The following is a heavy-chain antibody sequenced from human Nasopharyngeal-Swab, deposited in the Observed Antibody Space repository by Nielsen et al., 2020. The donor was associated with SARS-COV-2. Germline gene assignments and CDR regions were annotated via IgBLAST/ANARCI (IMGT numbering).Heavy chain of an antibody. V-gene: IGHV4-59*01. J-gene: IGHJ2*01. Sequence: GSLRLSCTVSGDSITTYYWSWIRQPPGKGLEWMGYIHHSGSTNDNPSLRSRVTISVDTSKNQFSLKLSSVTAADTAVYYCARDPQAGGTNWYFDLWGRGTLVTVSS. CDR3: ARDPQAGGTNWYFDL. CDR1: GDSITTYY. D-gene: IGHD2-2*01. CDR2: IHHSGST.